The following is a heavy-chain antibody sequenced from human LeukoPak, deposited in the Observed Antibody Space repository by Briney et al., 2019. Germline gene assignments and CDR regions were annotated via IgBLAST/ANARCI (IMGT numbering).Heavy chain of an antibody. CDR3: ARHVLYSYGPQWWFDP. V-gene: IGHV5-10-1*01. J-gene: IGHJ5*02. CDR2: IDASDSYT. D-gene: IGHD5-18*01. Sequence: GESLKSSCKGSGYSFTNYRISWVRHMPGRGLGGIGWIDASDSYTNYSPSFQGHVTISADKYSSTAYLQWSSLKASDTAIYYCARHVLYSYGPQWWFDPWGQGTLVTVSS. CDR1: GYSFTNYR.